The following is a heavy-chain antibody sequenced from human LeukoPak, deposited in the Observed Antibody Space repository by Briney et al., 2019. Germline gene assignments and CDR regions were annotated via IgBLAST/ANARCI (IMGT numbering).Heavy chain of an antibody. Sequence: SETLSLTCTVSGGSISSYYWSWIRQPPGKGLEWIGYIYYSGSTNYNPSLKSRVTISVDTSKNQFSLKLSSVTAADTAVYYCARGPRGSSWNDAFDIWGQGTMVTVSS. CDR1: GGSISSYY. D-gene: IGHD6-13*01. J-gene: IGHJ3*02. V-gene: IGHV4-59*01. CDR2: IYYSGST. CDR3: ARGPRGSSWNDAFDI.